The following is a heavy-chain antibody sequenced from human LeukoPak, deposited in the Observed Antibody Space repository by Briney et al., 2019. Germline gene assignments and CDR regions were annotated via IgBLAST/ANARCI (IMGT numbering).Heavy chain of an antibody. CDR1: RFTFSSHG. CDR3: AKVKGEVIGAFDI. D-gene: IGHD3-16*01. CDR2: ISYDGNNR. J-gene: IGHJ3*02. Sequence: PGGSLRLSCAASRFTFSSHGMHWVRQAPGKGLEWVAVISYDGNNRYYADSVKGRFTISRYNSKNTLYLQMNSLRAEDTAVYYCAKVKGEVIGAFDIWGQGTMVTVSS. V-gene: IGHV3-30*18.